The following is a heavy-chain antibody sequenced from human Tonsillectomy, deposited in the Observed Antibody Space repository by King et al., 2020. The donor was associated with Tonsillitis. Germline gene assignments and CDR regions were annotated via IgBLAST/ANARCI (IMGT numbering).Heavy chain of an antibody. CDR2: ISHGGST. CDR3: AKGPDDSYSNTWYS. J-gene: IGHJ4*02. Sequence: VQLQESGPGLVKPSETLALTCNVSGYPISSDYCWGWIRQSPGRGLEWIGTISHGGSTYYKPSLRSRVAISVDTSKNYFSLRLTSVTAADTAIYYCAKGPDDSYSNTWYSWGQGTLVTVSS. D-gene: IGHD3-16*02. V-gene: IGHV4-38-2*02. CDR1: GYPISSDYC.